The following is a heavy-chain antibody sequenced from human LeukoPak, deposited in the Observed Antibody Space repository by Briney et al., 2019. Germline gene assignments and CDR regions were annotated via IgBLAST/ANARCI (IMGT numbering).Heavy chain of an antibody. CDR1: GFTFSSYA. CDR3: ARDSHYYDSSGYYYGPFDY. J-gene: IGHJ4*02. Sequence: SLRLSCAASGFTFSSYAMHWVRQAPGKGLEWVAVISYDGSNKYYADSVKGRFTISRDNSKNTLYLQMNSLRAEDTAVYYCARDSHYYDSSGYYYGPFDYWGQGTLVTVSS. V-gene: IGHV3-30-3*01. D-gene: IGHD3-22*01. CDR2: ISYDGSNK.